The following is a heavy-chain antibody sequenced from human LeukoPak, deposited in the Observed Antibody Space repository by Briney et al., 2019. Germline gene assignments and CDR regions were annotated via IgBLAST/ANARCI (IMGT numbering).Heavy chain of an antibody. CDR1: GGSISSYY. V-gene: IGHV4-4*08. J-gene: IGHJ6*03. CDR2: IYTSGST. CDR3: ARRGGYSSGWKDYYYMDV. Sequence: NPSETLSLTCTVSGGSISSYYWSWIRQPPGKGLEWIGYIYTSGSTNYNPSLKSRVTISVDTSKNQFSLKLSSVTAADTAVYYCARRGGYSSGWKDYYYMDVWGKGTTVTISS. D-gene: IGHD6-19*01.